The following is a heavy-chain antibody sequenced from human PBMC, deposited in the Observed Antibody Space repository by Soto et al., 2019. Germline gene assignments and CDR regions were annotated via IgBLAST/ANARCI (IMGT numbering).Heavy chain of an antibody. CDR3: ARDFAFDI. CDR1: GFTVSSTY. J-gene: IGHJ3*02. V-gene: IGHV3-66*01. CDR2: IYSGGIT. Sequence: EVQLVESGGGLVQPGGSLRLSCAASGFTVSSTYMSWVRQAPGKGLEWVSVIYSGGITYYADSVKGRFTISRDNSKNTLYLQMNSRRAEDTAVYYCARDFAFDIWGQGTMVTVSS.